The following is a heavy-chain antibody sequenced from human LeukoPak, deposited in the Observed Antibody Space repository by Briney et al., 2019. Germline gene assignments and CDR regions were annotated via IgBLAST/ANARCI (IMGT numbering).Heavy chain of an antibody. CDR3: ARDRTPIVGANDY. J-gene: IGHJ4*02. CDR2: ISSSGSTI. Sequence: KPGGSLRLSCAASGFTFSDYYMSWIRQAPGKGLEWVSYISSSGSTIYYADSVKGRFTISRDNSKNTLYLQMNSLRAEDTAVYYCARDRTPIVGANDYWGQGTLVTVSS. D-gene: IGHD1-26*01. V-gene: IGHV3-11*04. CDR1: GFTFSDYY.